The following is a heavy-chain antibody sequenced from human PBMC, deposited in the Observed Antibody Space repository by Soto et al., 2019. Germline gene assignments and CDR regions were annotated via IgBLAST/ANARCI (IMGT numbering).Heavy chain of an antibody. D-gene: IGHD6-13*01. CDR2: ISWDGGST. V-gene: IGHV3-43*01. CDR3: AKDISSRQQLGFLFDY. J-gene: IGHJ4*02. Sequence: GGSLRLSCAASGFSFDDYTMHWVRQAPGKGLEWVSLISWDGGSTYYADSVKGRFTISRDNSKNSLYLQMNSLRTEDTALYYCAKDISSRQQLGFLFDYWGQGTLVTVSS. CDR1: GFSFDDYT.